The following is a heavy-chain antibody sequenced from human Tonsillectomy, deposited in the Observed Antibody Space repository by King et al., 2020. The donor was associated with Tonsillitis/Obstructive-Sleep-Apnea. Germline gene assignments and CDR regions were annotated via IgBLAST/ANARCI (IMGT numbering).Heavy chain of an antibody. V-gene: IGHV4-34*01. CDR1: GGSFSGYY. CDR3: ARTSSSSYYYYYYYMDV. CDR2: INHSGST. D-gene: IGHD6-6*01. Sequence: VQLQQWGAGLLKPSETLSLTCAVYGGSFSGYYWSWIRQPPGKGLEWIGEINHSGSTNYNPSLKSRVTISVDTSKKQFSLKLSSVTAADTAVYYCARTSSSSYYYYYYYMDVWGKGTTVTVSS. J-gene: IGHJ6*03.